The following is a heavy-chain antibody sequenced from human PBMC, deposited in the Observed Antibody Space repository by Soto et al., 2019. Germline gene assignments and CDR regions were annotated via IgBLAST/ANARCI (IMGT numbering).Heavy chain of an antibody. CDR1: GGSISSYY. V-gene: IGHV4-59*01. Sequence: QVQLQESGPGLVKPSETLSLTCTVSGGSISSYYWSWIRQPPGKGLEWIGDIYYSGSTNYNPSLKSRVTISVDTSKNQFSLKLSSVTAADTAVYYCAREGSYKNYYYYGMDVWGQGTTVTVSS. J-gene: IGHJ6*02. CDR2: IYYSGST. D-gene: IGHD2-15*01. CDR3: AREGSYKNYYYYGMDV.